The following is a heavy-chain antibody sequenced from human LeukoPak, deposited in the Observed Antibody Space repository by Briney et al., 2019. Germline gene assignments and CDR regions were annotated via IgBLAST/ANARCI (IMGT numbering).Heavy chain of an antibody. V-gene: IGHV4-34*01. Sequence: KPSETLSFTCAVYGGSFSGYYWSWIRQPPGKGLEWIGEINHSGSTNYNPSLKSRVTISVDTSKNQFSLKLSSVTAADTAVYYCARAQKLRYFDWSPGWFDPWGQGTLVTVSS. CDR2: INHSGST. D-gene: IGHD3-9*01. J-gene: IGHJ5*02. CDR3: ARAQKLRYFDWSPGWFDP. CDR1: GGSFSGYY.